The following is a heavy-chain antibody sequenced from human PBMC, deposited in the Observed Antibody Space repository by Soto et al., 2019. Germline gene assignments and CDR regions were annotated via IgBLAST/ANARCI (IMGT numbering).Heavy chain of an antibody. CDR2: IYSGGST. V-gene: IGHV3-66*01. D-gene: IGHD3-16*01. CDR3: AAYSHKGY. J-gene: IGHJ4*02. Sequence: EEQLVESGGDLVQPGGSLRLSCAASGITVSNNYMSWVRQAPGKGLEWVSLIYSGGSTYYADSVKGRFTISRDSSKNTLYLQKNSLRAEDTAMYYCAAYSHKGYWGQGTLVTVSS. CDR1: GITVSNNY.